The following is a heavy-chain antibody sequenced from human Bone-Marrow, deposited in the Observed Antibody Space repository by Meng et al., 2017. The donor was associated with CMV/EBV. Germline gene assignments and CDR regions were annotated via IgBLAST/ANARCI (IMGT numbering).Heavy chain of an antibody. CDR3: AKGAPSTPIDY. J-gene: IGHJ4*02. Sequence: SETLSLTCTVSGGSISSSSYYWGWIRQPPGKGLEWIGSIYYSGSTYYNPSLKSRVTISVDTSKNQFSLKLSSVTAADTAVYYCAKGAPSTPIDYWGQGTLVTVSS. V-gene: IGHV4-39*07. CDR2: IYYSGST. CDR1: GGSISSSSYY.